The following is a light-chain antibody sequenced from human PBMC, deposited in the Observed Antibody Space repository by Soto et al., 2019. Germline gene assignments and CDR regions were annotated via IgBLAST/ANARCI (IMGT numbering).Light chain of an antibody. CDR1: SSDVGGYNY. J-gene: IGLJ1*01. CDR2: EVS. CDR3: SSYAGSNNYV. V-gene: IGLV2-8*01. Sequence: QSVLTQPPSASGSPGQSVTISCTGTSSDVGGYNYVSWYQQHPSKAPKLMIYEVSKRPSGVPDRFSGSKSGNTASLTVSGLQVEDEADYYCSSYAGSNNYVFGTGTKVTVL.